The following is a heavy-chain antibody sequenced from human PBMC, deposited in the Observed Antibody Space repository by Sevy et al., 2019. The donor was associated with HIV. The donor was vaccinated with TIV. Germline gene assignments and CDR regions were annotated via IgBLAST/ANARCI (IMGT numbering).Heavy chain of an antibody. V-gene: IGHV3-23*01. CDR2: ISNSGANT. D-gene: IGHD2-8*01. J-gene: IGHJ4*02. CDR3: AREGCTKPHDY. CDR1: GFTFTNYG. Sequence: GGSLRLSCAASGFTFTNYGMHWVRQAPGKGLEWVSGISNSGANTYYADSVRGRFTMSRDDSKNAVYLQMNNLRVEDTAIYYCAREGCTKPHDYWGQGTLVTVSS.